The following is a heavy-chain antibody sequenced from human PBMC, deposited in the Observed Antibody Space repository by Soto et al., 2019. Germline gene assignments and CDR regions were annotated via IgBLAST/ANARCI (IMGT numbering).Heavy chain of an antibody. CDR3: ASSLLTPFDY. CDR2: INSDGSST. CDR1: GFTFSSYW. Sequence: GASLRLSCTASGFTFSSYWMHWVRQAPGKGLVWVSRINSDGSSTFYADSVKGRFTISRDNAKNTLYLQMNSLRADDTAVYYCASSLLTPFDYWGQGTLVTVSS. D-gene: IGHD7-27*01. V-gene: IGHV3-74*01. J-gene: IGHJ4*02.